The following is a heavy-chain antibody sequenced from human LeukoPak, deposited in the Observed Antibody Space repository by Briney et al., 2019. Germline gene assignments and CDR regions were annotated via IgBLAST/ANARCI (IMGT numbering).Heavy chain of an antibody. V-gene: IGHV3-7*04. CDR3: ARVAVADY. CDR1: GFIFSNYW. D-gene: IGHD6-19*01. Sequence: AGGSLRLSCAASGFIFSNYWMAWVRQAPGKGLEWVANIKQDGNEKYYVDSVKGRFTISRDNARNTLSLQMNSLRAEDTGVYYCARVAVADYWGQGTLVTVSS. CDR2: IKQDGNEK. J-gene: IGHJ4*02.